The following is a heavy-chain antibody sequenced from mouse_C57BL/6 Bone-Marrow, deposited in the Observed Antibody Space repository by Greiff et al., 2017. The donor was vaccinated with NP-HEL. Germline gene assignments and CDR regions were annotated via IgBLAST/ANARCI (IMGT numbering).Heavy chain of an antibody. J-gene: IGHJ3*01. CDR3: PRGGTWFAS. D-gene: IGHD3-3*01. Sequence: EVQLQQSGTVLARPGASVKMSCKTSGYTFTSYWMHWVKQRPGQGLEWIGAIYPGNSDTSYNQNFKGKAKVTAVTSASTAYMQLSSLTYEDSAVYYCPRGGTWFASGGQGTLVPVSA. V-gene: IGHV1-5*01. CDR2: IYPGNSDT. CDR1: GYTFTSYW.